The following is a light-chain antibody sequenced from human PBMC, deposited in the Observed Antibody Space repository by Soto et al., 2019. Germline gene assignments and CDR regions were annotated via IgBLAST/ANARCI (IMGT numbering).Light chain of an antibody. J-gene: IGKJ1*01. CDR2: EVS. Sequence: DVVMTQSPLSLPATLGQPASISCRSSQSLVHSDGNTYLNWFQQRPGHSPRRLIYEVSNRDSGVPDRFSGSGSGTDFTLIISRVEAEDVGIYYCMQGTHWPRTFGLGTKVEI. CDR3: MQGTHWPRT. V-gene: IGKV2-30*02. CDR1: QSLVHSDGNTY.